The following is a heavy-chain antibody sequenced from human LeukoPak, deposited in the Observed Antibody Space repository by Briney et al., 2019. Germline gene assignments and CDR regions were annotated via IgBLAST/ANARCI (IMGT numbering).Heavy chain of an antibody. CDR2: ISSSSSTI. Sequence: GGSLRLSCAASGFTFSSYSMNWVRQAPGKGLEWVSYISSSSSTIYYADSVKGRFTTSRDNAKNSLYLQMNSLRAEDTAVYYCARGGGVIVPLDAFDIWGQGTMVTVSS. CDR1: GFTFSSYS. J-gene: IGHJ3*02. D-gene: IGHD3-16*02. CDR3: ARGGGVIVPLDAFDI. V-gene: IGHV3-48*04.